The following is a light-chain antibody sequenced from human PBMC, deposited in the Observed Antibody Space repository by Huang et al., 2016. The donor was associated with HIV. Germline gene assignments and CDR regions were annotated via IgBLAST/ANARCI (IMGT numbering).Light chain of an antibody. J-gene: IGKJ1*01. CDR1: QSLSSQ. CDR3: QQYNDWPLT. V-gene: IGKV3-15*01. Sequence: EIVMTQSPATLSVSPGERVTLSCRASQSLSSQLAWYQQKRGQAPRLLIYGVSTRATDIPARFSGSGSGTDFTLTINSLQSEDFATYYCQQYNDWPLTFGHGTEVEIK. CDR2: GVS.